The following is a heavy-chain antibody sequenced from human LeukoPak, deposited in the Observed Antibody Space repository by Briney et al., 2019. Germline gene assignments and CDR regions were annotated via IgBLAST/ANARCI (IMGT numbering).Heavy chain of an antibody. J-gene: IGHJ5*02. Sequence: GGSLRLSCAASGFTFSDYYMSWVRQAPGKGLEGVSYISSSGSTIYYADSVKGRFTISRDNAKNSLYLQMTSLRAEDTAVYYCARDLGLYYYGSGPPGFDPWGQGTLVTVSS. V-gene: IGHV3-11*01. CDR3: ARDLGLYYYGSGPPGFDP. CDR1: GFTFSDYY. CDR2: ISSSGSTI. D-gene: IGHD3-10*01.